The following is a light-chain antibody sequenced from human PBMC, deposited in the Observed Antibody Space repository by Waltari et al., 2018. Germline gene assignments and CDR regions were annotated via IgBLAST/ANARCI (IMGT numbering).Light chain of an antibody. CDR1: SGSVSSTSY. J-gene: IGLJ3*02. CDR3: SMYMGSGVWV. V-gene: IGLV8-61*01. CDR2: KGI. Sequence: TVVTQEPSLSVSPGGTVTLTCALSSGSVSSTSYPTWYHQTPGQPPRTLVYKGISRSSGVPVRFSGSILGNTAALTITGAQADDESDYYCSMYMGSGVWVFGGGTKLTVL.